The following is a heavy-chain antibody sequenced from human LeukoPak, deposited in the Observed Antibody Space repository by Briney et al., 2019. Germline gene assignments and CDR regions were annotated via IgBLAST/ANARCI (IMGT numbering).Heavy chain of an antibody. D-gene: IGHD3-22*01. Sequence: GGSLRLSCAASGFTFSNFAMMWLRQAPGKGLEWVSSITGDYATYSADPAKGRFTTSRDNSKNIVYLQMDSLRDDDTAVYYCAKGAASGLVDWFDPWGQGTLVTVSS. CDR2: ITGDYAT. CDR1: GFTFSNFA. J-gene: IGHJ5*02. CDR3: AKGAASGLVDWFDP. V-gene: IGHV3-23*01.